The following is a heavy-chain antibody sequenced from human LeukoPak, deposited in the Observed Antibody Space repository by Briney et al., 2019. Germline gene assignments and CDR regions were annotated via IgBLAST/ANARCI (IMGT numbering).Heavy chain of an antibody. D-gene: IGHD3-22*01. V-gene: IGHV3-11*04. CDR3: ARPWNHYDSGGCLGFGDWCFDL. CDR2: ISGSGTTI. CDR1: GFNFNDFY. J-gene: IGHJ2*01. Sequence: GGSLRLSCAASGFNFNDFYMSWIRQAPGKGLEWISYISGSGTTIYYADSVKGRFTISRDNAKNSVYLQLTSLRDEDTAVYYCARPWNHYDSGGCLGFGDWCFDLWGRGTLVTVSS.